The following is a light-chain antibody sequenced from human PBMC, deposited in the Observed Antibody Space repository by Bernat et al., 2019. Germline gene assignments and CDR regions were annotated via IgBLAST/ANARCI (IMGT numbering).Light chain of an antibody. V-gene: IGKV3-20*01. J-gene: IGKJ4*01. CDR1: QRVSTGY. CDR3: QQYTTSPPEFT. Sequence: EFVLTQSPGTLSLSPGERVTLSCRASQRVSTGYLAWYQQKPGQPPRLIIYGASSRAIGIPVRFSASGSGTDFTFTISRLEPEDFAVYYCQQYTTSPPEFTFGGGTKVEIK. CDR2: GAS.